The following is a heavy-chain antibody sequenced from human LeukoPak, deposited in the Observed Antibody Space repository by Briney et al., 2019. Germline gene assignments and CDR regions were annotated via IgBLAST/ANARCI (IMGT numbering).Heavy chain of an antibody. Sequence: ASVKVSCKASGNTFTTYYLHWGGQAPGQGLEWMGMINPSGGSTSYAQKFQVRVTMTSDTSTSTVYTELSSLRSDDTAVYYCARNVGSGLDYWGQGTLVTVSS. CDR2: INPSGGST. J-gene: IGHJ4*02. D-gene: IGHD1-1*01. V-gene: IGHV1-46*01. CDR1: GNTFTTYY. CDR3: ARNVGSGLDY.